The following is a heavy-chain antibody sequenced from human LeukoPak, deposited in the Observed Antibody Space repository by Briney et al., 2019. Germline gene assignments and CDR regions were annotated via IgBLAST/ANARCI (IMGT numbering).Heavy chain of an antibody. V-gene: IGHV1-18*01. Sequence: ASVKVSCKASGYSFTTYGISWVRQAPGQGLEWMGWSSAYSGYTKNAQKFQGRVTMTKDTSTNTAYMELTSLRSDDTAIYYCARVMKEQWLANYFDYWGQGTLVTVSS. D-gene: IGHD6-19*01. CDR1: GYSFTTYG. J-gene: IGHJ4*02. CDR2: SSAYSGYT. CDR3: ARVMKEQWLANYFDY.